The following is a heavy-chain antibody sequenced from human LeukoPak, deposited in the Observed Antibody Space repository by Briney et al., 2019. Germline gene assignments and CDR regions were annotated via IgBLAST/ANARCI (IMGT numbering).Heavy chain of an antibody. CDR2: IYTSGST. V-gene: IGHV4-4*07. CDR3: ASSGYYDSSVRDY. D-gene: IGHD3-22*01. J-gene: IGHJ4*02. Sequence: SETLSLTCTVSGGSISSYYWSWIRQPAGKGLEWIGRIYTSGSTNYNPSLKSRVTISVDKSKNQFSLKLSSVIAADTAVYYCASSGYYDSSVRDYWGQGTLVTVSS. CDR1: GGSISSYY.